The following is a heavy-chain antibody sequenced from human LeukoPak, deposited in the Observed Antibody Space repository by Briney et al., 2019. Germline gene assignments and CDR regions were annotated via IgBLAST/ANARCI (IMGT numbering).Heavy chain of an antibody. V-gene: IGHV4-39*07. CDR3: ARGVLDTAMVILFWRRYYFDY. CDR2: IYYSGST. Sequence: PSETLSLTCTVSGGSISSSSYYWGWIRQPPGKGLEWIGSIYYSGSTYYNPSLKSRVTISVDTSKNQFSLKLSSVTAADTAVYYCARGVLDTAMVILFWRRYYFDYWGQGTLVTVSS. D-gene: IGHD5-18*01. J-gene: IGHJ4*02. CDR1: GGSISSSSYY.